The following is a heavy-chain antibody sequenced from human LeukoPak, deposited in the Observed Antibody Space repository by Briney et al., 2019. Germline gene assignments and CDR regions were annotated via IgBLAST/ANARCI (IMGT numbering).Heavy chain of an antibody. J-gene: IGHJ4*02. CDR1: GYSISSGYY. Sequence: PSETLSLTCTVSGYSISSGYYWGWIRQPPGKGLEWIGSIYHSGSTYYNPSLKSRVTISVDTSKNQFSLKLSSVTAADTAVYYCASHPRDYYDSSGRTYFDYWGQGTLVTVSS. CDR3: ASHPRDYYDSSGRTYFDY. CDR2: IYHSGST. D-gene: IGHD3-22*01. V-gene: IGHV4-38-2*02.